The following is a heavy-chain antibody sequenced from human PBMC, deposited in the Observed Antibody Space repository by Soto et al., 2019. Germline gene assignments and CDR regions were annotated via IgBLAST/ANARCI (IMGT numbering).Heavy chain of an antibody. CDR3: AKVECGGDCYPGEYYYYGMDV. D-gene: IGHD2-21*02. J-gene: IGHJ6*02. CDR2: ISYDGSNK. V-gene: IGHV3-30*18. CDR1: GFTFSSYG. Sequence: SLRLSCAASGFTFSSYGMHWVRQAPGKGLEWVAVISYDGSNKYYADSVKGRFTISRDNSKNTLYLQMNSLRAEDTAVYYCAKVECGGDCYPGEYYYYGMDVWGQGTTVTVSS.